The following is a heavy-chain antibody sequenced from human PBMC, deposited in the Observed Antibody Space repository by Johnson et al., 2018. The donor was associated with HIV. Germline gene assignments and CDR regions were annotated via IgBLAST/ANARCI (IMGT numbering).Heavy chain of an antibody. D-gene: IGHD1-26*01. Sequence: QVQLVESGGGVVQPGRSLRLSCSASGFSFNDYAMHWVRQAPGKGLEWVAVISFDGGAIYYADSVKGRFTISSDNSKNTLYLQMNSLRVEDTAVYYCAREGAWEVRPGAFDIWGQGTMVTVSS. V-gene: IGHV3-30*14. CDR3: AREGAWEVRPGAFDI. J-gene: IGHJ3*02. CDR1: GFSFNDYA. CDR2: ISFDGGAI.